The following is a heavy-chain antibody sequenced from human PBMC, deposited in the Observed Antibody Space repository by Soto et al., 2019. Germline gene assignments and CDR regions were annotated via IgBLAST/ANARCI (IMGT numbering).Heavy chain of an antibody. D-gene: IGHD3-9*01. CDR2: ISSSSSYT. Sequence: GGSLRLSCAASGFTFSDYYMSWIRQAPGKGLEWVSYISSSSSYTNYADSVKGRFTISRDNAKNSLYLQMNSLRAEDTAVYYCARDLRYFDWPPSEYFDYWGQGTLVTVSS. J-gene: IGHJ4*02. CDR3: ARDLRYFDWPPSEYFDY. V-gene: IGHV3-11*06. CDR1: GFTFSDYY.